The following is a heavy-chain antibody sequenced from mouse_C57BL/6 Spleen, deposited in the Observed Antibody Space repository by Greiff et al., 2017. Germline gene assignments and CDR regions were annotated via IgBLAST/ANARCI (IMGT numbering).Heavy chain of an antibody. CDR2: IHPNSGST. CDR1: GYTFTSYW. CDR3: ARTMDYVNAMDY. V-gene: IGHV1-64*01. J-gene: IGHJ4*01. Sequence: VQLQQPGAELVKPGASVKLSCKASGYTFTSYWMHWVKQRPGQGLEWIGMIHPNSGSTNYNEKFKGKATLTVDKSSSTAYMQLSSLTSEDSAVYYCARTMDYVNAMDYWGQGTSVTVSS. D-gene: IGHD2-4*01.